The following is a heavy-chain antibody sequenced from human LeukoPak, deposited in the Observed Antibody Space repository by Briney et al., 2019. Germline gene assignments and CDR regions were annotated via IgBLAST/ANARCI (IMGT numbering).Heavy chain of an antibody. D-gene: IGHD4-17*01. J-gene: IGHJ3*02. CDR1: GGSISSGGYS. CDR3: ARAGIYGDYAGNAFDI. CDR2: IYHSGST. Sequence: PSQTLSLTCAVSGGSISSGGYSWSWIRQPPGKGLEWIGYIYHSGSTYYNPSLKSRVTISVDRSKNQLSLKLSSVTAADTAVYYCARAGIYGDYAGNAFDIWGQGTMVTVSS. V-gene: IGHV4-30-2*01.